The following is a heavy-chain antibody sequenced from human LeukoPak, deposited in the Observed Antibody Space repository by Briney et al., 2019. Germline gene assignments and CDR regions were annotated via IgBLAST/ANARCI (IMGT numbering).Heavy chain of an antibody. D-gene: IGHD2-2*01. J-gene: IGHJ5*02. V-gene: IGHV4-59*08. CDR3: ARIVVPAAIGWFDP. CDR1: GASISDSY. Sequence: PSETLSLTCSVSGASISDSYWTWIRQPPGKTLEWIGYIYYTGDNDYNPSLKSRVTMSVDTSKSHLSLKLTSVTAADTAVYYCARIVVPAAIGWFDPWGQGTLVTVSS. CDR2: IYYTGDN.